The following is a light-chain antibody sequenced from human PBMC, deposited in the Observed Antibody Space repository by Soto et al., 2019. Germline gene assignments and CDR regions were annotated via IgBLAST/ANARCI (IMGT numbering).Light chain of an antibody. CDR1: SSDVGSYDL. CDR2: EVT. CDR3: CSYANSNTLL. J-gene: IGLJ2*01. V-gene: IGLV2-23*02. Sequence: QSVLTQPASVSGSPGQSITISCTGTSSDVGSYDLVSWYQQHPGTAPKLIIYEVTKRPSGVSNRFSGSKSGNTAYLTISGLQAEDDSDYYCCSYANSNTLLFGGGTQVTVL.